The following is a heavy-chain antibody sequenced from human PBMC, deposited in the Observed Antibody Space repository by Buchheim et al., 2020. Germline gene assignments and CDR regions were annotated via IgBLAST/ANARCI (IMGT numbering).Heavy chain of an antibody. D-gene: IGHD3-3*01. Sequence: QVQLVESGGGVVQPGRSLRLSCAASGFTFSSYGMHWVRQAPGKGLEWVAVIWYDGSNKYYADSVKGRFTISRDNSKNTLYLQMNSLRAEDTAVYYCARALTTLEWLLYWYFDLWGRGTL. V-gene: IGHV3-33*01. CDR2: IWYDGSNK. CDR1: GFTFSSYG. CDR3: ARALTTLEWLLYWYFDL. J-gene: IGHJ2*01.